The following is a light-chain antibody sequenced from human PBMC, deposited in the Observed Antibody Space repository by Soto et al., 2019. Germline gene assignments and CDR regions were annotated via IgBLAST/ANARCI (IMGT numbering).Light chain of an antibody. CDR3: QQYGSSGT. J-gene: IGKJ1*01. CDR1: QSVSNNY. Sequence: EIVLTQSPGTLSLSPGERATLSCRASQSVSNNYLAWYQQKPGQAPRPLIYGASNRATGIPDRFSGGGSGTDFTLTISRLEPEDFAVYYCQQYGSSGTFGQGTKVDIK. CDR2: GAS. V-gene: IGKV3-20*01.